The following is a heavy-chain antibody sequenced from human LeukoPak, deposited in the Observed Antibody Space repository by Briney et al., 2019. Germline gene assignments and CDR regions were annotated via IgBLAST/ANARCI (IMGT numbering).Heavy chain of an antibody. V-gene: IGHV1-69*13. CDR2: IIPIFVTS. Sequence: SLRVSCKASVGTFISYAISWVRQAPGQGREWMGGIIPIFVTSNYAQKFQGRVTITADESTSTAYMALSSLRSEDTAVYYCAREGSVDWLGRRPLYFDYWGQGTLVTVSS. D-gene: IGHD3-9*01. CDR3: AREGSVDWLGRRPLYFDY. CDR1: VGTFISYA. J-gene: IGHJ4*02.